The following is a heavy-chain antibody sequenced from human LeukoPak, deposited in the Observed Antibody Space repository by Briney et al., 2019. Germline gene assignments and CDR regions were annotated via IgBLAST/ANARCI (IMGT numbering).Heavy chain of an antibody. D-gene: IGHD2-2*01. J-gene: IGHJ4*02. V-gene: IGHV4-4*02. CDR2: IYNSGST. CDR3: ARRYCSSTSCYLDY. Sequence: SETLSLTCAVSGGSISSSNWWSWVRQPPGKGLEWIGEIYNSGSTNYNPSLKSRVTISVDKSKNQFSLKLSFVTAADTAVYYCARRYCSSTSCYLDYWGQGTLVTVPS. CDR1: GGSISSSNW.